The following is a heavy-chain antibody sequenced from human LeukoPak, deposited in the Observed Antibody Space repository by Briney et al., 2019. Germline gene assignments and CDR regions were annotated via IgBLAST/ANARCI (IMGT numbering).Heavy chain of an antibody. Sequence: GASVKVSCKASGYTFTSYYMHWVRQAPGQGLEWMGWINPNSGGTNYAQKFQGRVTMTRDTSISTAYMELSRLRSDDTAVYYCARDCSSTSCSNAFDIWGQGTMVTVSS. D-gene: IGHD2-2*01. V-gene: IGHV1-2*02. CDR3: ARDCSSTSCSNAFDI. CDR2: INPNSGGT. J-gene: IGHJ3*02. CDR1: GYTFTSYY.